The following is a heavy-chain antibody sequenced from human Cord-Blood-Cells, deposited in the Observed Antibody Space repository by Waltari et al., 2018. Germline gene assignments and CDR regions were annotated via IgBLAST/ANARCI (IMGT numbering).Heavy chain of an antibody. D-gene: IGHD5-12*01. J-gene: IGHJ4*02. CDR1: GGTFSSYA. CDR3: AFDLVATIQQMA. Sequence: QVQLVQSGAKVKKPGSSVKVSCKASGGTFSSYAISWVRQAPGQGLEWMGGTIPIFGTASVARNVQVRGTITSEESTSTAYMELSSLRSEDTAVYYCAFDLVATIQQMAWGQGTLVTVSS. V-gene: IGHV1-69*01. CDR2: TIPIFGTA.